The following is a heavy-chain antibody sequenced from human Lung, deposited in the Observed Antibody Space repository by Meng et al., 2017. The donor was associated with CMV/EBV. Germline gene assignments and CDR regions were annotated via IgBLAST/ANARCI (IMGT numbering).Heavy chain of an antibody. CDR3: ARGVGESLGWEMGY. CDR1: GFTFSSYW. CDR2: INEDGNSI. V-gene: IGHV3-74*01. J-gene: IGHJ4*02. D-gene: IGHD1-26*01. Sequence: EVRLVESGGGLFQPGGSLRLAGEGSGFTFSSYWMHWVRQVTGKGLVWVSRINEDGNSISYADSVKGRFTISRDNAKNTLYLQMNSLRVEDTAVYYCARGVGESLGWEMGYWGQGLLVTVAS.